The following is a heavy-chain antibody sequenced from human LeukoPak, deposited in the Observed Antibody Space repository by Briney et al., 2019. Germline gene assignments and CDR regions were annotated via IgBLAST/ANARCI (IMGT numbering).Heavy chain of an antibody. D-gene: IGHD2-2*01. J-gene: IGHJ6*02. Sequence: SETLSLTCTVSGGSISSSSYYWGWIRQPPGKGLEWIGYIYYSGSTNYNPSLKSRVTISVDTSKNQFSLKLSSVTAADTAVYYCARDRYQPPEYYYGMDVWGQGTTVTVSS. V-gene: IGHV4-61*01. CDR1: GGSISSSSYY. CDR3: ARDRYQPPEYYYGMDV. CDR2: IYYSGST.